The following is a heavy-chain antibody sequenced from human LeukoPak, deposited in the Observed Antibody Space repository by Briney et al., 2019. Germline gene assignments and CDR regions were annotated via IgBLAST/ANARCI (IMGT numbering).Heavy chain of an antibody. CDR2: ITWDGGNT. Sequence: GGSLRLSCAASGFTFDDYAMHWVRQAPGKGLEWVSLITWDGGNTYYADSVKGRFTISRDNSKNSLYLQMNSLRAEDTALYYCAKADYSSSSATDYLGQGTLVTVSS. V-gene: IGHV3-43D*03. D-gene: IGHD6-6*01. J-gene: IGHJ4*02. CDR3: AKADYSSSSATDY. CDR1: GFTFDDYA.